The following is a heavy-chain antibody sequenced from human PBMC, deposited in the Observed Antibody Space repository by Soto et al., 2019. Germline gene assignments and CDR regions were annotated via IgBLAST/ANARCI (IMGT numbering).Heavy chain of an antibody. CDR2: IYYAGST. V-gene: IGHV4-59*01. J-gene: IGHJ4*02. Sequence: SETLSLTCTVSGGSMISYYWSWIRQPPGRGLEWIGFIYYAGSTKYNPSLNSRVTISVDTSKNQVSLKVNSVTAADTAVYYCARDHPHSYGVYYFDYWGQGTPVTVSS. CDR3: ARDHPHSYGVYYFDY. CDR1: GGSMISYY. D-gene: IGHD5-18*01.